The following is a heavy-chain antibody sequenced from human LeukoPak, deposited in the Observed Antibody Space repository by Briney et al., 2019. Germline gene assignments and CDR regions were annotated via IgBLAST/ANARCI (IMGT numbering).Heavy chain of an antibody. CDR3: AHQPPTNYYDSSGYGH. CDR1: GGSISSYY. D-gene: IGHD3-22*01. CDR2: IYYSGST. J-gene: IGHJ4*02. V-gene: IGHV4-59*08. Sequence: PSETLSLTCTVSGGSISSYYWSWIRQPPGKGLEWIGYIYYSGSTNYNPSLKSRVTISVDTSKNQFSLKLSSVTAADTAVYYCAHQPPTNYYDSSGYGHWGQGTLVTVSS.